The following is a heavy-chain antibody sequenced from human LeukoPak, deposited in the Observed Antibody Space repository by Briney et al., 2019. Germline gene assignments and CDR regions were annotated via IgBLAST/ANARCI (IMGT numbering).Heavy chain of an antibody. V-gene: IGHV3-11*04. Sequence: GGSLRLSCAASGFTFSDYYMSWIRQAPGKGLEWVSYISSSGRTIYYADSVKGRFTISRDNAKNSPYLQMNSLRAEDTAVYYCASRRDGYNISDYWGQGTLVTVSS. CDR3: ASRRDGYNISDY. CDR1: GFTFSDYY. J-gene: IGHJ4*02. CDR2: ISSSGRTI. D-gene: IGHD5-24*01.